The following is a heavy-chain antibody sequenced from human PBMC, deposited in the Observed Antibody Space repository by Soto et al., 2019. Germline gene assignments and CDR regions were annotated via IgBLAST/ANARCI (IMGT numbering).Heavy chain of an antibody. CDR1: GFAFSTYG. V-gene: IGHV3-30*18. J-gene: IGHJ5*02. Sequence: QVHLVESGGGVVQPGRSLTISCVESGFAFSTYGMHWVRQAPAKGLEWVALISYDGTDKYYADSVKGRFSISRDNSKQTLSLQMDSLRPEDTAVYYFAKDFGAWSDSWGQGTLVNVSS. CDR2: ISYDGTDK. D-gene: IGHD6-19*01. CDR3: AKDFGAWSDS.